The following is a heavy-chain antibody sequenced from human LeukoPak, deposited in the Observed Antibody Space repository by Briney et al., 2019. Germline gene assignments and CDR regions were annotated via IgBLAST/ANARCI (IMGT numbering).Heavy chain of an antibody. D-gene: IGHD3-16*01. J-gene: IGHJ4*02. Sequence: GGSLRLSCAASGFTFTAAWMSWVRQAPGKGLEWVGRIESKSDGGTTYYAAPVKGRFTIPRDDLKNTLYLQMNSLKTEDTAVYFCTLDDVGLAPDYWGQGTLVTVSS. CDR2: IESKSDGGTT. CDR3: TLDDVGLAPDY. V-gene: IGHV3-15*04. CDR1: GFTFTAAW.